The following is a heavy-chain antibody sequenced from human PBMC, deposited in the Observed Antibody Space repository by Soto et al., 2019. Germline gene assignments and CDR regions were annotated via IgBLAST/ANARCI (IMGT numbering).Heavy chain of an antibody. D-gene: IGHD5-12*01. Sequence: GGSLRLSCAASGFTFSSYWMSWVRQAPGKGLEWVANIKQDGSEKYYVDSVKGRFTISRDNAKNSLYLQMNSLRAEDTAVYYCARDDIVATIRHIGEFVYWGQGTMVTVSS. J-gene: IGHJ4*02. CDR1: GFTFSSYW. CDR3: ARDDIVATIRHIGEFVY. V-gene: IGHV3-7*03. CDR2: IKQDGSEK.